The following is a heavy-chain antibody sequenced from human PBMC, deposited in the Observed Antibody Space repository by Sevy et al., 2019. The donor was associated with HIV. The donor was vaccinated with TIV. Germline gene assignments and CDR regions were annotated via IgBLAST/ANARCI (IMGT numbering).Heavy chain of an antibody. CDR2: IKEDGSDK. CDR3: VKGRGGY. J-gene: IGHJ4*02. CDR1: GLTFSNSW. Sequence: GGSLRLSCAASGLTFSNSWMGWVRQAPGKGLEWVATIKEDGSDKYYVDSVKGRFIVARDNTKNSVFLQMNSLRDEDTADYYCVKGRGGYWGQGALVTVSS. V-gene: IGHV3-7*01. D-gene: IGHD3-16*01.